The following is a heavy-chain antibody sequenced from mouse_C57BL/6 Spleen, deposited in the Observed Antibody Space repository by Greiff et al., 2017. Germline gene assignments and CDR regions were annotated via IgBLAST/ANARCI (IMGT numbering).Heavy chain of an antibody. V-gene: IGHV7-3*01. CDR3: ARDRSSGNWFAY. J-gene: IGHJ3*01. CDR2: IRNKANGYTT. D-gene: IGHD1-1*01. Sequence: EVKLEESGGGLVQPGGSLSLSCAASGFTFTDYYMSWVRQPPGKALEWLGFIRNKANGYTTEYSASVKGRFTISRDNSQSILYLQMNALRAEDSATYYCARDRSSGNWFAYWGQGTLVTVSA. CDR1: GFTFTDYY.